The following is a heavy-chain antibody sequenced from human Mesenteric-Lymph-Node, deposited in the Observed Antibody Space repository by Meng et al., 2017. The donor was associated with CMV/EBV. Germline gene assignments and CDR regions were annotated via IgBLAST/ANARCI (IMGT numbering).Heavy chain of an antibody. CDR2: ISYDGSNK. J-gene: IGHJ6*02. Sequence: GESLKISCAASGFTFSSYAMHWVRQAPGKGLEWVAVISYDGSNKYYADSVKGRFTISRDNSKNTLYLQMNSLRAEDTAVYYCARDDYDSHYYYGMDVWGQGTTVTVSS. CDR1: GFTFSSYA. D-gene: IGHD3-3*01. V-gene: IGHV3-30*04. CDR3: ARDDYDSHYYYGMDV.